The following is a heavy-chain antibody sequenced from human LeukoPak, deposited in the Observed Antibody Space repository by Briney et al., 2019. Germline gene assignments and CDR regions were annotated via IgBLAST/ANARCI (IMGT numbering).Heavy chain of an antibody. J-gene: IGHJ4*02. CDR1: GVSFSGYY. D-gene: IGHD2-2*01. V-gene: IGHV4-34*01. CDR3: ARGPWSSCSSTSCYAFHY. Sequence: SEALSLTCVDYGVSFSGYYWSWIRQPPGKGLEWIGEINHSGSTNYNPSLKSRVTISVDTSKNQFSLKLSSVTAADTAVYYCARGPWSSCSSTSCYAFHYWGQGTLVTVSS. CDR2: INHSGST.